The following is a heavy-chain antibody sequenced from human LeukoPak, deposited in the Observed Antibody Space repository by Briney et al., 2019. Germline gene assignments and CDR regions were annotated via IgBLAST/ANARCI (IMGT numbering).Heavy chain of an antibody. D-gene: IGHD1-26*01. V-gene: IGHV3-21*01. CDR1: GFTFSRYW. Sequence: GGSLRLSCAASGFTFSRYWMSWVRQAPGKGLEWVSSISSSSSYIYYADSVKGRFTISRDNAKNSLYLQMNSLRAEDTAVYYCASDNGGSYSFDYWGQGTLVTVSS. J-gene: IGHJ4*02. CDR3: ASDNGGSYSFDY. CDR2: ISSSSSYI.